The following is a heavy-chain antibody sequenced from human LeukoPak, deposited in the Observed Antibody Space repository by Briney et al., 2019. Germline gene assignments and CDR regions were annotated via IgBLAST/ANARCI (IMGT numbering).Heavy chain of an antibody. CDR3: AKVLSSGFGELSGSYGMDV. J-gene: IGHJ6*02. CDR2: VSGSGGST. Sequence: GGSLRLSCAASGGTFSSYAMSWVGRAPGEGLEGGSGVSGSGGSTYYAASVKGRFTISRDNSKNTLSLQMTSLRAEDTAVYSCAKVLSSGFGELSGSYGMDVWGQGTTVTVSS. V-gene: IGHV3-23*01. CDR1: GGTFSSYA. D-gene: IGHD3-10*01.